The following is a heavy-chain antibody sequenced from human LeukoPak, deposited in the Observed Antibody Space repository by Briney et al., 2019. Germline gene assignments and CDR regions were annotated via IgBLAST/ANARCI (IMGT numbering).Heavy chain of an antibody. V-gene: IGHV1-3*01. D-gene: IGHD3-22*01. CDR1: GYTFAGYA. Sequence: ASVKVSFKASGYTFAGYAIFWVCQAPGQRLEWMGWISAGDGNTRYSQKFHDRLTISRDTPASTVYMELSSLRSEDTAIYYCARDRGNYLLPYWGQGTLVAVSS. CDR3: ARDRGNYLLPY. CDR2: ISAGDGNT. J-gene: IGHJ4*02.